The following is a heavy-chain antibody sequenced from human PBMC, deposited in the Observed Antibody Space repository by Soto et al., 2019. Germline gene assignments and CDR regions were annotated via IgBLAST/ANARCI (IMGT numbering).Heavy chain of an antibody. J-gene: IGHJ6*02. V-gene: IGHV3-30*18. CDR3: AKDVYSISGGMDV. D-gene: IGHD6-6*01. CDR2: ISYDGSNK. Sequence: GGSLRLSCAASGFTFSSYGMHWVRQAPGKGLEWVAVISYDGSNKYYADSVKGRFTISRDNSKNTLYLQMNSLRAEDTAVYYCAKDVYSISGGMDVWGQGTTVTVSS. CDR1: GFTFSSYG.